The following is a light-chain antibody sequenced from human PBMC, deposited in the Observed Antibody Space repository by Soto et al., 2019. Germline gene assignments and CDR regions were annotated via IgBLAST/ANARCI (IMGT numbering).Light chain of an antibody. CDR3: EQYDHLPRS. Sequence: DLQMIQSPSSLSASVGDRVTITCQASQEISNYLNWYQQKPGKAPKLLIYDASNLERGVPSRFRGRGSGTDFTLTISSLQPEDFATYYCEQYDHLPRSFGRGTKVEIK. CDR2: DAS. CDR1: QEISNY. V-gene: IGKV1-33*01. J-gene: IGKJ1*01.